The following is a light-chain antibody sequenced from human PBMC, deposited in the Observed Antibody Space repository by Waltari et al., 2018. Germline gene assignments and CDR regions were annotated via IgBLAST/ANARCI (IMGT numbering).Light chain of an antibody. V-gene: IGKV3-20*01. J-gene: IGKJ1*01. CDR1: QSVSRA. CDR2: GAS. CDR3: QHYVRLPAT. Sequence: EIVLTQYTGSLSSSPGERVTISCRASQSVSRALAWYQQKPGQAPRLLIFGASNRATGIPDRFSGSGSETDFSLTISRLEPEDFAVYYCQHYVRLPATFGRGTKVEIK.